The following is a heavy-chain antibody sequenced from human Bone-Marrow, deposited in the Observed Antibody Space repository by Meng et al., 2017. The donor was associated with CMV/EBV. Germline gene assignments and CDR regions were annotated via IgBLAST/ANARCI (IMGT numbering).Heavy chain of an antibody. CDR2: IYYSGST. CDR3: ARSSSSSEWFDP. CDR1: GGSISSYY. J-gene: IGHJ5*02. V-gene: IGHV4-59*12. D-gene: IGHD6-6*01. Sequence: SETLSLTCTVSGGSISSYYWSWIRQPPGKGLEWIGSIYYSGSTYYNPSLKSRVTISVDTSKNQFSLKLSSVTAADTAVYYCARSSSSSEWFDPWGQGTLVTVPQ.